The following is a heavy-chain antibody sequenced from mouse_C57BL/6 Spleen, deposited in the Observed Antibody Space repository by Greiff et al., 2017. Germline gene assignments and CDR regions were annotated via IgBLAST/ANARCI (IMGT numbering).Heavy chain of an antibody. J-gene: IGHJ1*03. D-gene: IGHD1-1*01. CDR1: GYTFTDYE. CDR2: IDPETGGT. Sequence: QVQLQQSGAELVRPGASVTLSCKASGYTFTDYEMHWVKQTPVHGLEWIGAIDPETGGTAYNQKFKGKAILTADTSSSTAYMELRSLTSEDSAVYYGTRGGSSYGYFDVWGTGTTVTVSS. CDR3: TRGGSSYGYFDV. V-gene: IGHV1-15*01.